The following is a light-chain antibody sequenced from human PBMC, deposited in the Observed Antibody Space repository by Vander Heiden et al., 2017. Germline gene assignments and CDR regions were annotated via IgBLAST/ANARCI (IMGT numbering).Light chain of an antibody. CDR2: SNN. CDR3: AAWDDSLNGYWV. CDR1: SSNTGSNT. V-gene: IGLV1-44*01. J-gene: IGLJ3*02. Sequence: QSVLTQPPSASGTPGQRVTTSCSGSSSNTGSNTVNWYQQLPGTAPKLLIYSNNQRPSGVPDRFSGSKSGTSASLAISGLQSEDEADYYCAAWDDSLNGYWVFGGGTKLTVL.